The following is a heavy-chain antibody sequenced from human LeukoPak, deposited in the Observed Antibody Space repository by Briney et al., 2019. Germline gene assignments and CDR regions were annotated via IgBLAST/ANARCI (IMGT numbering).Heavy chain of an antibody. CDR1: GFTFSSYG. V-gene: IGHV3-33*06. D-gene: IGHD6-19*01. CDR3: AKVSSSGWYGYFDY. CDR2: IWYDGSNK. J-gene: IGHJ4*02. Sequence: GGSLRLSCAASGFTFSSYGMHWVRQAPGKGLEWVAIIWYDGSNKYYADSVKGRFTISRDNSKNTLYLQMNSLRAEDTAVYYCAKVSSSGWYGYFDYWGQGTLVTVSS.